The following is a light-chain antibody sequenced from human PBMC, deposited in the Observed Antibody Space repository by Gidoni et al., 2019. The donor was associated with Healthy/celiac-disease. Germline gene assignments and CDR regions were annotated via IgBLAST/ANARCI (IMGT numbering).Light chain of an antibody. CDR2: LGS. V-gene: IGKV2-28*01. Sequence: DIVMTQSPLSLPVTPGEPASISCRSSQSLLHSNGYNYLDWYLQKLGQSPQLLIYLGSNRASGVPDRFSGSGSGTDFTLKISRVEAEDVGVYYCMQALQTRAFGGGTKVEIK. CDR1: QSLLHSNGYNY. J-gene: IGKJ4*01. CDR3: MQALQTRA.